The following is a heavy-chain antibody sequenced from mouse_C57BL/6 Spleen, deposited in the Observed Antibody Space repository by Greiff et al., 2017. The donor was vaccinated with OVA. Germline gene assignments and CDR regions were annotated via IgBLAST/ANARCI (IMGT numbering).Heavy chain of an antibody. CDR3: ARGYSNQAWFAY. J-gene: IGHJ3*01. D-gene: IGHD2-5*01. CDR1: GYTFTSYW. CDR2: IDPSDSYT. Sequence: VQLQQPGAELVKPGASVKVSCKASGYTFTSYWMHWVKQRPGQGLEWIGEIDPSDSYTNYNQKFKGKSTLTVDKSSSTAYMQLSSLTSEDSAVYYCARGYSNQAWFAYWGQGTLVTVSA. V-gene: IGHV1-69*01.